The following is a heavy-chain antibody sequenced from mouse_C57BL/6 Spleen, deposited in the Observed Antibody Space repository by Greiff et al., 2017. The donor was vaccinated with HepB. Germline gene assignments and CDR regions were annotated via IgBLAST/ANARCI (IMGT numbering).Heavy chain of an antibody. J-gene: IGHJ4*01. CDR1: GFTFTDYY. D-gene: IGHD2-1*01. CDR2: IRNKANGYTT. V-gene: IGHV7-3*01. Sequence: EVKVVESGGGLVQPGGSLSLSCAASGFTFTDYYMSWVRQPPGKALEWLGFIRNKANGYTTEYSASVKGRFTITRDNSQSILYLQMNALRAEDSATYFCARSFYGNYRGAVDYWGQGTSVTVSS. CDR3: ARSFYGNYRGAVDY.